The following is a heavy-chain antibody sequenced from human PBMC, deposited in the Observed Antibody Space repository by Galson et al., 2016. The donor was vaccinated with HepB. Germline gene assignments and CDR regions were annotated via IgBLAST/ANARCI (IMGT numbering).Heavy chain of an antibody. CDR1: LFTFSSYG. CDR3: AKRAYYGSGRNGGGMDV. Sequence: SLRLSCAASLFTFSSYGMHWVRQAPGKGLEWVAMIWYDGSKKFYADSVKGRFTISRDNSNNRLYLQMNSLRAEDTAVYYCAKRAYYGSGRNGGGMDVWGQGTTVTVSS. D-gene: IGHD3-10*01. J-gene: IGHJ6*02. CDR2: IWYDGSKK. V-gene: IGHV3-33*06.